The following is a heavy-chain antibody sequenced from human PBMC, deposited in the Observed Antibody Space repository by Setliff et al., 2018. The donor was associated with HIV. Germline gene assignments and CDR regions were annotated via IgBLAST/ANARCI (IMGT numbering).Heavy chain of an antibody. CDR1: GAPVSSGRYY. J-gene: IGHJ4*02. V-gene: IGHV4-39*01. CDR2: IHYTGST. CDR3: ARRGIIAGTTDF. D-gene: IGHD1-7*01. Sequence: ASETLSLTCSVSGAPVSSGRYYWGWIRQPPGKGLEWIATIHYTGSTYYNPSLKSRVLISVDTSKNQFSLKLTSVTAADTAVYYCARRGIIAGTTDFWGQGTPVTVSS.